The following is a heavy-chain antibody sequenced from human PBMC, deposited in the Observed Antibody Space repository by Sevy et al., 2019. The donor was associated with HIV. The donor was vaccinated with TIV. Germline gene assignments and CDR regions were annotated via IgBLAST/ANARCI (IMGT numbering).Heavy chain of an antibody. CDR3: ARHCGSTSCSHAFDI. CDR1: GWSFSGYY. D-gene: IGHD2-2*01. Sequence: SENLSLTCAVYGWSFSGYYWSWIRQPPGKGLEWIGEINHSGSTNYNPSLKSRVTRSVDTSKNQFCLKLSSVTAADTAVYYCARHCGSTSCSHAFDIWGQGTMVTVSS. V-gene: IGHV4-34*01. CDR2: INHSGST. J-gene: IGHJ3*02.